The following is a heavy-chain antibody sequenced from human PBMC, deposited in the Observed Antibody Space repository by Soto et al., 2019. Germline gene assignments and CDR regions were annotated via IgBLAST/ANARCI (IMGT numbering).Heavy chain of an antibody. D-gene: IGHD4-17*01. CDR3: AKDRYGDYGGIDY. CDR2: ITDSGDNT. CDR1: GFTFSTYV. V-gene: IGHV3-23*01. Sequence: PGGSLRLSCAASGFTFSTYVMNWVRQAPGKGLEWVSVITDSGDNTYYADSVKGRFTISRDTSKNTLFLQMNSLRAEDTAVYYCAKDRYGDYGGIDYWGQGTMVTVSS. J-gene: IGHJ4*02.